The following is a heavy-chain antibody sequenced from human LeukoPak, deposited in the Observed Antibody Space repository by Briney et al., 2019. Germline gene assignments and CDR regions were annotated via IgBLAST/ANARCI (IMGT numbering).Heavy chain of an antibody. CDR3: ARDPGVEPFDY. J-gene: IGHJ4*02. CDR1: GYTFTSYY. D-gene: IGHD1-26*01. Sequence: ASVKVSCKASGYTFTSYYMHWVRQAPGQGLEWMGIINPSGGSTSYAQKFQGRVTMTRDMSTSTVYMELSSLRSEDTAVYYCARDPGVEPFDYWGQGTLVTVSS. V-gene: IGHV1-46*01. CDR2: INPSGGST.